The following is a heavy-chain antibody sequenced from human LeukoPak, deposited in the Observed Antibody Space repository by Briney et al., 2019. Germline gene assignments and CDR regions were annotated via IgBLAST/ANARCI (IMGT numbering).Heavy chain of an antibody. D-gene: IGHD3-22*01. CDR2: INPSGGTT. V-gene: IGHV1-46*01. Sequence: ASAKVSCKASGYTFTTYYIHWVRQAPGQGLEWMGIINPSGGTTTYAQKFQGRVTMARDTSTSTVYMELNSLRSEDTAVYYCARPYDISASYYDYWGQGTLVTVSP. CDR1: GYTFTTYY. J-gene: IGHJ4*02. CDR3: ARPYDISASYYDY.